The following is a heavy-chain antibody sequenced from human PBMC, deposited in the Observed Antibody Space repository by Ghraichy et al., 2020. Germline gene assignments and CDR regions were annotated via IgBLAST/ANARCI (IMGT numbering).Heavy chain of an antibody. D-gene: IGHD2-15*01. CDR3: ARDSWVAATLSSTFGAFDM. Sequence: SETLSLTCTVSGGSISSYYWSWIRQPAGKGLEWIGRIYTSGSTNYNPSLKSRVTMSVDTSKNQFSLKLSSVTAADTAVYYCARDSWVAATLSSTFGAFDMWGQGTMITVSS. CDR2: IYTSGST. V-gene: IGHV4-4*07. CDR1: GGSISSYY. J-gene: IGHJ3*02.